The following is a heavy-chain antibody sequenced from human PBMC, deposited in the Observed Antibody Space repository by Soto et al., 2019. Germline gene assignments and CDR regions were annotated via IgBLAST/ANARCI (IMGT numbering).Heavy chain of an antibody. CDR1: GGSISKYF. V-gene: IGHV4-59*01. CDR3: ARDAPSSSYFDY. CDR2: IYYTGST. Sequence: SETLSLTCTVSGGSISKYFWSWIRQPPGKGLEWIGYIYYTGSTNYNPSLKSRVTMSVDTSKNQFSLKLSSVTAADTAVYYCARDAPSSSYFDYWGQGTLVTVSS. D-gene: IGHD6-13*01. J-gene: IGHJ4*02.